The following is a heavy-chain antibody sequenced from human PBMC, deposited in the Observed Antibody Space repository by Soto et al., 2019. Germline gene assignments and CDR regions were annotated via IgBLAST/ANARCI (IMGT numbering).Heavy chain of an antibody. CDR3: AKDRGWAPFDD. D-gene: IGHD1-26*01. CDR2: ISNDGSNK. CDR1: GFTFSSYG. Sequence: QVQLVESGGGVVQPGRSLRLSCAASGFTFSSYGMHWVRQAPGKGLEWVAVISNDGSNKCHADSVKGRFTISRDNSKNTLYLQMNSLRAEDTAVYHCAKDRGWAPFDDWGQGTLVTVSS. J-gene: IGHJ4*02. V-gene: IGHV3-30*18.